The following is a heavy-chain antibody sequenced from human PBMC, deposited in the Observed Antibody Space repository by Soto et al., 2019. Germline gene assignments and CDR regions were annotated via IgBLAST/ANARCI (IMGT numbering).Heavy chain of an antibody. J-gene: IGHJ4*02. D-gene: IGHD3-9*01. Sequence: QVQLQQWGAGLLKPSETLSLTCAVYGGSFSGYYWSWIRQPPGKGLEWIGEINHSGSTNFNPSLKSRVTISVDTSKNQFSLKLSSVTAADTAVYYCARRGVAYYDILTGYPTLYYFDYWGQGTLVTVFS. V-gene: IGHV4-34*01. CDR2: INHSGST. CDR1: GGSFSGYY. CDR3: ARRGVAYYDILTGYPTLYYFDY.